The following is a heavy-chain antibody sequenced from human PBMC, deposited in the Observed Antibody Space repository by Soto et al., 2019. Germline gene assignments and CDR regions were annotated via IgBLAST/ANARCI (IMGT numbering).Heavy chain of an antibody. V-gene: IGHV3-23*01. CDR1: GFTFTNYA. D-gene: IGHD3-10*02. CDR3: AKDPNTDYVGAFEF. Sequence: GGSLRLSCAASGFTFTNYAMSWVRQAPGKGPEWVSGILGSGHTTFYADSVKGRFIVSRDNSKNTLSLQMDSLRAEDTAVYYCAKDPNTDYVGAFEFWGHGTMVTVSS. CDR2: ILGSGHTT. J-gene: IGHJ3*01.